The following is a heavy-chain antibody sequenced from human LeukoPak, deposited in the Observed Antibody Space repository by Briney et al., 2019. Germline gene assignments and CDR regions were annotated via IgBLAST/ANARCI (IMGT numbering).Heavy chain of an antibody. D-gene: IGHD3-22*01. Sequence: GGSLRLSCAASGFTFSRYGMHWVRQAPGKGLEWVAVIWYDGSNKYYADSVKGRFTISRDNSKNTLYLQMNSLRAEDTAVYYCAKGGRASDSSAPGGYFDYWGQGTLVTVSS. CDR1: GFTFSRYG. CDR3: AKGGRASDSSAPGGYFDY. J-gene: IGHJ4*02. CDR2: IWYDGSNK. V-gene: IGHV3-33*06.